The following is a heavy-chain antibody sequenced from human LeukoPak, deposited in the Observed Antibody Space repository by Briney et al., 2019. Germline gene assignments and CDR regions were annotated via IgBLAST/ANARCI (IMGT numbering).Heavy chain of an antibody. Sequence: GGSLRLSCVASGFTFITYALSWVRQAPGKGLEWVANIKQDGSEKSYVDSVKGRFTISRDNARNSLYLQMNSLRAEDTAVYFCALITRGIQGGDYWGQGTLVTVSS. V-gene: IGHV3-7*05. CDR2: IKQDGSEK. J-gene: IGHJ4*02. D-gene: IGHD1-14*01. CDR1: GFTFITYA. CDR3: ALITRGIQGGDY.